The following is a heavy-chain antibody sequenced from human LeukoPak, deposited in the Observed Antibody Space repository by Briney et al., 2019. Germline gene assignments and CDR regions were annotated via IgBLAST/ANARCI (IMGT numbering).Heavy chain of an antibody. CDR3: ARKGPAAYNYYYMDV. CDR2: MNPNSGNT. Sequence: ASVNVSCKASGYTFIRYDINWVRQATAQGLEWMGWMNPNSGNTGYAQKFQGRVTMTRNTSISTAYMELSSLRSEDTAVYYCARKGPAAYNYYYMDVWGKGTTVTVSS. CDR1: GYTFIRYD. V-gene: IGHV1-8*01. J-gene: IGHJ6*03. D-gene: IGHD2-2*01.